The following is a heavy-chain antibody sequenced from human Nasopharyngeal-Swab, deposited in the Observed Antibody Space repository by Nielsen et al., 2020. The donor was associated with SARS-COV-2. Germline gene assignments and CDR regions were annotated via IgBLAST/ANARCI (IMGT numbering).Heavy chain of an antibody. J-gene: IGHJ5*02. CDR1: GGSISSYY. Sequence: GSLRLSCTVSGGSISSYYWSWIRQPPGKGLEWIGYIYYSGSTNYNPSLKSRVTISVDTSKNQFSLKLSSVTAADTAVYYCASLMITFGGVIVINEDGWFDPWGQGTLVTVSS. V-gene: IGHV4-59*08. CDR2: IYYSGST. D-gene: IGHD3-16*02. CDR3: ASLMITFGGVIVINEDGWFDP.